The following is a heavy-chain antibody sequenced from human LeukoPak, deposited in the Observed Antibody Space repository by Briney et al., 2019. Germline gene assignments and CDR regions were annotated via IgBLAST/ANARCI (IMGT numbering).Heavy chain of an antibody. J-gene: IGHJ3*02. CDR1: GGTFSSYA. CDR3: ARGTVTMILEASAFDI. D-gene: IGHD3-22*01. CDR2: IIPIFGTA. Sequence: SVKVSCKASGGTFSSYAISWVRQAPGQGLEWMGGIIPIFGTANYAQKFQGRVTITADESTSTAYMELSSLRSEDTAVYYCARGTVTMILEASAFDIWGQGTMVTVSP. V-gene: IGHV1-69*13.